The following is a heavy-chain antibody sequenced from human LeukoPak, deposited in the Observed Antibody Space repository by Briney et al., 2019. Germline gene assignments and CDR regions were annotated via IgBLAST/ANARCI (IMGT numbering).Heavy chain of an antibody. D-gene: IGHD5-18*01. CDR3: ARGRRGYSYGTFDY. CDR1: GGSISSGGYY. V-gene: IGHV4-31*03. CDR2: IYYSGST. J-gene: IGHJ4*02. Sequence: PSETLSLTCTVSGGSISSGGYYWSWIRQHPGKGLEWIGYIYYSGSTYYNPSLKSRVTISVDTSKNQFSLKLSSVTAADAAVYYCARGRRGYSYGTFDYCGQGTLVTVSS.